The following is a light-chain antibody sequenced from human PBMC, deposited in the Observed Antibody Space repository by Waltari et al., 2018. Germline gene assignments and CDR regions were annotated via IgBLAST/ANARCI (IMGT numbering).Light chain of an antibody. J-gene: IGKJ2*01. V-gene: IGKV1-17*01. CDR1: QDIRND. Sequence: DIQMTQFPSSLSASVGDRLTMTCRASQDIRNDLVWYQQKPGKAPKRLMYAASSLQSGVPSRFSGSGSGTEFTLTISSLQPEDFATYSCLQHSSYPYTFGQGTKLEIK. CDR3: LQHSSYPYT. CDR2: AAS.